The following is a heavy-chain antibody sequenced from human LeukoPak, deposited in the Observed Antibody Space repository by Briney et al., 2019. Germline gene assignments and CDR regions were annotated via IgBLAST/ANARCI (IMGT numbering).Heavy chain of an antibody. J-gene: IGHJ6*02. Sequence: GGSLRLSCAASGFTFSSYAMHWVRQAPGKGLEWVAVISYDGSNKYYADSVKGRFTISRDNSKNTLYLQMNSLRAEDTAVYYCARDIAAAPGSGYHYYYGMDVWSQGTTVTVSS. CDR1: GFTFSSYA. V-gene: IGHV3-30*04. CDR3: ARDIAAAPGSGYHYYYGMDV. CDR2: ISYDGSNK. D-gene: IGHD6-13*01.